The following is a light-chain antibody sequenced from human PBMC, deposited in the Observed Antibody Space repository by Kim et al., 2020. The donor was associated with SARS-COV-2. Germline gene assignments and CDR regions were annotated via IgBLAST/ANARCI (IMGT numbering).Light chain of an antibody. CDR3: QQYSTSPWT. V-gene: IGKV1-5*03. J-gene: IGKJ1*01. CDR2: KAS. CDR1: QNSF. Sequence: LSASVGDRVTITCRASQNSFLAWYQQRPGTAPKLLIYKASILESGVTSTFSGRGSGTEFTLTISCLQPDDYATYFCQQYSTSPWTFGQGTKVDIK.